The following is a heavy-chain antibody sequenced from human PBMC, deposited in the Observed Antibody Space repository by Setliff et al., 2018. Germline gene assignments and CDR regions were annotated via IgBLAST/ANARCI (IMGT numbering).Heavy chain of an antibody. J-gene: IGHJ4*02. Sequence: PGGSLRLSCAASGFTFSSYWMSWVRQAPGKGLEWVANIKQDGSEKYYVDSVKGRFTISRDNAKNSLYLQMNSLRAEDTAVYYCASVVVVAATSTARNYWGQGTLVTVSS. CDR1: GFTFSSYW. CDR3: ASVVVVAATSTARNY. CDR2: IKQDGSEK. D-gene: IGHD2-15*01. V-gene: IGHV3-7*01.